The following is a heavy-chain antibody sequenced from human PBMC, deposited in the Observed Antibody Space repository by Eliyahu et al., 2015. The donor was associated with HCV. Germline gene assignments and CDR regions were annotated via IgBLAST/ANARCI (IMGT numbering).Heavy chain of an antibody. V-gene: IGHV3-21*01. CDR3: VPSYYDILTGMIDY. J-gene: IGHJ4*02. CDR1: GFTFSSYS. Sequence: EVQLVESGGGLVKPGGSLXLSCAPSGFTFSSYSMNWVRQAPGKGLEWVSSISSSSSYIYYADSVKGRFTISRDNAKNSLYLQMNSLRAEDTAVYYCVPSYYDILTGMIDYWGQGTLVTVSS. CDR2: ISSSSSYI. D-gene: IGHD3-9*01.